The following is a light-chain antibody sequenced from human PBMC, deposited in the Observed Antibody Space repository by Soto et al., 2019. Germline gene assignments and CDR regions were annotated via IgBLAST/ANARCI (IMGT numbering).Light chain of an antibody. Sequence: QAVVTQPPSASGTPGQRVTISCSGSSSNIGTNTVNWYQHLPGSAPKLLIYSNNQRPSGVPDRFSGSKSGTSASLAISGLQPEDEADYYCAAWDGSLNVVLFGGGTKLTVL. CDR1: SSNIGTNT. V-gene: IGLV1-44*01. CDR2: SNN. J-gene: IGLJ2*01. CDR3: AAWDGSLNVVL.